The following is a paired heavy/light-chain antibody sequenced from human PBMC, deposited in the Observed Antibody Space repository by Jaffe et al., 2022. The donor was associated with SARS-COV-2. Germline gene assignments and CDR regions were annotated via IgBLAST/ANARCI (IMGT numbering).Light chain of an antibody. V-gene: IGLV1-44*01. CDR3: ATWDDSLNGPV. J-gene: IGLJ3*02. CDR1: SSNIGSNN. Sequence: QSVLTQPPSASGTPGQRVTISCSGSSSNIGSNNVNWYQQLPGTAPKLLIYSNNQRPSGVPDRFSGSKSGTSASLAISGLQSEDEADYYCATWDDSLNGPVFGGGTKLTVL. CDR2: SNN.
Heavy chain of an antibody. J-gene: IGHJ6*02. Sequence: EVQLLESGGGLVQPGGSLRLSCAASEFTFSNYAMSWVRQAPGKGLEWVSVISAGGASTYYADSVKGRFTISRDNSKNMLYLQMNSLRAEDTAVYYCAKWKREGSGYYFYYYGMDVWGQGTTVTVSS. D-gene: IGHD3-22*01. CDR3: AKWKREGSGYYFYYYGMDV. V-gene: IGHV3-23*01. CDR2: ISAGGAST. CDR1: EFTFSNYA.